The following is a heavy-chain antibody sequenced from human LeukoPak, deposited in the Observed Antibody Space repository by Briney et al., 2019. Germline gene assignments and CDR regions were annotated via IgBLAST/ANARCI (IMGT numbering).Heavy chain of an antibody. V-gene: IGHV3-30*02. D-gene: IGHD3-10*01. J-gene: IGHJ4*02. CDR1: GLSFRNYG. CDR2: IRSDSSYK. CDR3: ARDRGVSGNYYDY. Sequence: GGSLRLSCVASGLSFRNYGMHWVRQAPGKGLEWETFIRSDSSYKYYADSVKGRFTTSRDNSKSTLDLQMNSLRPEDTALYYCARDRGVSGNYYDYWGQETLVTVSS.